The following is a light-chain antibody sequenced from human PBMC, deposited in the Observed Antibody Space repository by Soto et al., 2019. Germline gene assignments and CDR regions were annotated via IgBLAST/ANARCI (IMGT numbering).Light chain of an antibody. Sequence: EIVMTHSPATLSVSPGDRATLSCRASQTVRDNLAWYQQKPGQAPRLLIYSASTRATGIPARFSGSGSGTEFTLTIDSLQSEDFALYFCQQSNNWPYTFGQGTKLEIK. CDR3: QQSNNWPYT. CDR1: QTVRDN. J-gene: IGKJ2*01. V-gene: IGKV3-15*01. CDR2: SAS.